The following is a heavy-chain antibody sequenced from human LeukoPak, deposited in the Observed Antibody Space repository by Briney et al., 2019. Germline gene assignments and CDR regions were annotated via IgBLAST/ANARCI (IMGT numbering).Heavy chain of an antibody. CDR1: GYTFSTYG. CDR2: ISVSNGKT. J-gene: IGHJ4*02. CDR3: ARRWERLDY. V-gene: IGHV1-18*01. Sequence: ASVKVSCKASGYTFSTYGISWVRQAPGEGLQWMGWISVSNGKTKYVQKFQGRVTMTTDTSTNTAYMELRSPRSDDTAVYYCARRWERLDYWGQGTQVTVSS. D-gene: IGHD3-16*01.